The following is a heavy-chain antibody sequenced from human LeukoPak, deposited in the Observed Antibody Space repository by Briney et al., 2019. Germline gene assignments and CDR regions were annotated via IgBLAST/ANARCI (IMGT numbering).Heavy chain of an antibody. Sequence: GGSLRLSCAASGFTFDDYAMHWVRQAPGKGLEGVSLISWDGGSTYYADSVKGRFTISRDNSKNSLYLQMNSLRAEDTALYYCAKAAYCGGDCYPEEYYFDYWGQGTLVTVSS. V-gene: IGHV3-43D*04. CDR2: ISWDGGST. CDR1: GFTFDDYA. D-gene: IGHD2-21*02. CDR3: AKAAYCGGDCYPEEYYFDY. J-gene: IGHJ4*02.